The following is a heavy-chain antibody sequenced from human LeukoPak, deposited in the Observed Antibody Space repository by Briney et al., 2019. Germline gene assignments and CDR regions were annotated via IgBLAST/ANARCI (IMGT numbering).Heavy chain of an antibody. D-gene: IGHD3-22*01. J-gene: IGHJ4*02. V-gene: IGHV5-51*01. Sequence: GESLKISCKGSGDSFTTYWIGWGRQMPGKGLEWMGIIFPGDSATKYSPAFQGQVTISADKSISTAYLQWSSLKASDTAMYYCARHKYDSSGYREGFDYWGQGTLVTVSS. CDR1: GDSFTTYW. CDR3: ARHKYDSSGYREGFDY. CDR2: IFPGDSAT.